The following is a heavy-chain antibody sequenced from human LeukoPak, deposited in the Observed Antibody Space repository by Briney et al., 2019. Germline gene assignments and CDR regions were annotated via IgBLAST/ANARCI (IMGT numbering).Heavy chain of an antibody. D-gene: IGHD6-6*01. V-gene: IGHV1-69*05. Sequence: SVKVSCKASGGTFSSYAISWVRQAPGQGLEWMGGIIPIFGTANYAQKFQGRVTITTDESTSTAYMELSSLRSEDTAVYYCASASESRSDPGRPYYFDYWGQGTLVTVSS. CDR2: IIPIFGTA. J-gene: IGHJ4*02. CDR3: ASASESRSDPGRPYYFDY. CDR1: GGTFSSYA.